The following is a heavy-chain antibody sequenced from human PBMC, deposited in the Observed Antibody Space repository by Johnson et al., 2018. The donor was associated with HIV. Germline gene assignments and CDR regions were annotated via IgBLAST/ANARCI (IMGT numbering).Heavy chain of an antibody. V-gene: IGHV3-30*04. CDR1: GFTFSSYP. CDR2: ISYDGSNK. Sequence: QEKLVESGGGVVQPGRSLRLSCAVSGFTFSSYPMHWVRQAPGKGLEWVAVISYDGSNKYYADSVKGRFTISRDNSKNTLYLQMNSLRPEDTAVYYCARLPGGDSRDAVDIWGQGTMVTVSS. J-gene: IGHJ3*02. D-gene: IGHD5-18*01. CDR3: ARLPGGDSRDAVDI.